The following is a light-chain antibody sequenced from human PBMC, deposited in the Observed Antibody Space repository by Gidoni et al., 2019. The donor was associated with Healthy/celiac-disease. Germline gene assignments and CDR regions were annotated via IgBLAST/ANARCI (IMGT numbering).Light chain of an antibody. CDR2: EGS. V-gene: IGLV2-23*01. CDR3: CSYAGSSTYV. Sequence: QSALTQPDSVPGSPGQSITISCTGTSSDVGRYNLVTWYQQHPGKAPKLMIYEGSKRPSGVSNRFSGSKSGNTASLTISGLQAEDEADYYCCSYAGSSTYVFGTGTKVTVL. J-gene: IGLJ1*01. CDR1: SSDVGRYNL.